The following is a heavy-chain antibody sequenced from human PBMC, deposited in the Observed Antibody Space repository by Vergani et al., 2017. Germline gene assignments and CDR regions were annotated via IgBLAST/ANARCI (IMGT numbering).Heavy chain of an antibody. V-gene: IGHV3-43D*04. CDR3: AKEYDSGWWDFDF. D-gene: IGHD6-19*01. CDR2: ISWNGVST. J-gene: IGHJ4*02. Sequence: EVQLVESGGVVVQPGGSLRLSCAPSGFTFADYAMNWVRQAPGKGLEWISLISWNGVSTYYADSVKGRFTISRDNSKGSLYLQMNSLRPEDTALYYCAKEYDSGWWDFDFWGQGALVTVSS. CDR1: GFTFADYA.